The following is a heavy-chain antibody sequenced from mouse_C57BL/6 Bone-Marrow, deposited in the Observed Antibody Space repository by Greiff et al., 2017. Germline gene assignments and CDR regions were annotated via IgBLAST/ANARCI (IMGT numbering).Heavy chain of an antibody. J-gene: IGHJ4*01. CDR1: GYSITSGYY. CDR3: ARDVGTGAMDY. D-gene: IGHD3-3*01. V-gene: IGHV3-6*01. CDR2: ISYDGSN. Sequence: VQLKESGPGLVKPSQSLSLTCSVTGYSITSGYYWNWIRQFPGNKLEWMGYISYDGSNNYNPSLKNRISITRDTSKNQFFLKLNSVTTEDTATYYCARDVGTGAMDYWGQGTSVTVSS.